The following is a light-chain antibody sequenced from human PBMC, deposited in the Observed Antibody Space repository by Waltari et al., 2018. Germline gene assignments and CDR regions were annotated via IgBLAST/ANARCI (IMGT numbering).Light chain of an antibody. V-gene: IGKV1-5*03. CDR2: KAS. CDR3: LQYNTYPRT. Sequence: DIQMTQSPSTLSASVGASVTIACRASQGIVPWLSWYQQKPGKAPNLLIYKASTLESGVPSRFSGSGSGTEFTLTITGLQPDDFASYYCLQYNTYPRTFGQGTKVDFK. J-gene: IGKJ1*01. CDR1: QGIVPW.